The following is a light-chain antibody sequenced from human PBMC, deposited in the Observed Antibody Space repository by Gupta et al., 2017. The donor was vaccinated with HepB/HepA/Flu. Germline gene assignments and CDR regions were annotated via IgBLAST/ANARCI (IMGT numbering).Light chain of an antibody. CDR2: GAS. Sequence: EIVMTQSPATLSVSPGERATLSCRASQSVSSNLAWYQQKPGQAPRPLIYGASTRATGIPARFSGSGCGTEFTLTISSRQSEDFAVYYCQQYKNWPPITFGQGTRLEIK. V-gene: IGKV3-15*01. CDR1: QSVSSN. J-gene: IGKJ5*01. CDR3: QQYKNWPPIT.